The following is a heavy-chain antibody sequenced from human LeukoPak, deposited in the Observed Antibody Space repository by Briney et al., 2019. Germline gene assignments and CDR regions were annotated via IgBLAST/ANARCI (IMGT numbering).Heavy chain of an antibody. V-gene: IGHV4-4*07. CDR2: IYTSGST. J-gene: IGHJ6*03. D-gene: IGHD3-3*01. CDR1: GGSISSYY. CDR3: AREYYDVWSGTYYYYMDV. Sequence: SGTLSLTCTVSGGSISSYYWSWIRQPAGKGLEWIGRIYTSGSTNYNPSLKSRVTMSADTSKNQFSLKLSSVTAADTAVYYCAREYYDVWSGTYYYYMDVWGKGTTFTVSS.